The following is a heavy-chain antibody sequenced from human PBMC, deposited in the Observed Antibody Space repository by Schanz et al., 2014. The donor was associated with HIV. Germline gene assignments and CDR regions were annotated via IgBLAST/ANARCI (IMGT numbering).Heavy chain of an antibody. J-gene: IGHJ3*01. Sequence: QVQLVESGGGLVQPGGSRRLSCAVSGFTFNSYGMHWVRQAPGKGLEWVSYITPDGSVTYADSVKGRFTASRDSSKNTLFLQMNSLRVEDTATYYCRVFMFTYDVWGQGTMVTVSS. D-gene: IGHD3-16*01. V-gene: IGHV3-NL1*01. CDR3: RVFMFTYDV. CDR2: ITPDGSVT. CDR1: GFTFNSYG.